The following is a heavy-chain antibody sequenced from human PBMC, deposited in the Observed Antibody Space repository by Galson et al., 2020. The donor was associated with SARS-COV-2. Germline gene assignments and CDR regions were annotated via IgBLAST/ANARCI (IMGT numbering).Heavy chain of an antibody. Sequence: GESPKISCEGVGYTFAGYWIGWVRQMPGKGLECMGIIYPGDSDTTYSPSFQGQVTISADKSTAYLHWSSLKASDTAMYYCARLTSDTTFATYDHSFDIWGQGTMVTVSS. CDR2: IYPGDSDT. D-gene: IGHD3-22*01. V-gene: IGHV5-51*01. CDR1: GYTFAGYW. J-gene: IGHJ3*02. CDR3: ARLTSDTTFATYDHSFDI.